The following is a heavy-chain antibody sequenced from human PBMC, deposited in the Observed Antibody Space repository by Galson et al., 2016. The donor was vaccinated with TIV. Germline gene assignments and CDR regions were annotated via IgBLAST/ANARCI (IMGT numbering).Heavy chain of an antibody. CDR2: INPIFRTP. D-gene: IGHD2-15*01. Sequence: SVKVSCKASGYSFINHDINWVRQAPGQGLEWMGGINPIFRTPNYAQKFQGRVTMTADDSTRTAYMELSSLGSEDTAVYYCARETCSGGTCYSRIGAFDIWGQGTMVTVSS. CDR1: GYSFINHD. CDR3: ARETCSGGTCYSRIGAFDI. J-gene: IGHJ3*02. V-gene: IGHV1-69*13.